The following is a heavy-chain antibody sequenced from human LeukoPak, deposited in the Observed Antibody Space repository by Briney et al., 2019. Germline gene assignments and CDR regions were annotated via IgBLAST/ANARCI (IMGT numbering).Heavy chain of an antibody. CDR2: INIDGST. CDR3: ARGVEPLAANTLAY. J-gene: IGHJ4*02. Sequence: GGSLRLSCAASGFTFRNYWMHWVRQAPGKGLVWVSRINIDGSTRYADSVEGRFTISRDNAKNTLYLQMNSLRAEDTAVYYCARGVEPLAANTLAYWGQGTLVTVSS. V-gene: IGHV3-74*01. CDR1: GFTFRNYW. D-gene: IGHD1-14*01.